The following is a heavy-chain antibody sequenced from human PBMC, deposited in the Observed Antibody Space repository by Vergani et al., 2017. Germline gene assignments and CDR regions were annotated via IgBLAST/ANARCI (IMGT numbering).Heavy chain of an antibody. CDR3: ARPGDT. CDR1: GFTFSSYA. V-gene: IGHV3-48*04. J-gene: IGHJ5*02. CDR2: ISSSSSYT. Sequence: EVHLLESGGGLVQPGGSLRLSCAASGFTFSSYAMSWVRQAPGKGLEWVSYISSSSSYTSYADSVKGRFTISRDNAKKSLYLQMNSLRAEDTAVYYCARPGDTWGQGTLVTVSS.